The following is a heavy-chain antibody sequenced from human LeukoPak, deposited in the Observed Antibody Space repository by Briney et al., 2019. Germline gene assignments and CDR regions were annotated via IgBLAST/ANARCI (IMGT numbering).Heavy chain of an antibody. CDR2: IRYDGSNK. V-gene: IGHV3-30*02. Sequence: QAGGSLRLSCAASGFTFSSYGMHWVRQAPGKGLEWVAFIRYDGSNKYYADSVKGRFTISRDNSKNTLYLQMNSLRAEDTAVYYCAKDLDADCSSTSCYTLDYWGQGTLVTVSS. D-gene: IGHD2-2*02. CDR3: AKDLDADCSSTSCYTLDY. CDR1: GFTFSSYG. J-gene: IGHJ4*02.